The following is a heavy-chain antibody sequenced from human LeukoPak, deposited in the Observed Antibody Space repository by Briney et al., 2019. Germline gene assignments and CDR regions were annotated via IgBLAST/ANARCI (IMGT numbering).Heavy chain of an antibody. CDR1: GFTFSNAW. Sequence: GGSLRLSCAASGFTFSNAWMSWVRQAPGKGLEWLGRIKSKADGGTIEYTAPVKGRFSISRDDSKNTLYLQINSLKTEDTAVYYCTRLNSGCLDYWGQGTLVTVSS. J-gene: IGHJ4*02. CDR2: IKSKADGGTI. V-gene: IGHV3-15*01. CDR3: TRLNSGCLDY. D-gene: IGHD5-12*01.